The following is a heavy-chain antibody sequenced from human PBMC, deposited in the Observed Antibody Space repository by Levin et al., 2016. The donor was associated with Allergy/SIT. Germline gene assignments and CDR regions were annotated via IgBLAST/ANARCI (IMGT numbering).Heavy chain of an antibody. Sequence: WVRQAPGQGLEWMGWMNPNSGNTGFAQKFQGRVTMTTNTSISTAYMELSSLRSEDTAVYYCARGPTVTTHYWGQGTLVTVSS. J-gene: IGHJ4*02. D-gene: IGHD4-17*01. CDR2: MNPNSGNT. CDR3: ARGPTVTTHY. V-gene: IGHV1-8*01.